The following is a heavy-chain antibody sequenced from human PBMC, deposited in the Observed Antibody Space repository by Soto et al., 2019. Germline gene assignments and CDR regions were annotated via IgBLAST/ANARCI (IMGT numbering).Heavy chain of an antibody. CDR2: ISGSGGTT. Sequence: EVQLLESGGGLVQPGGSLRLSCAASTFTFSNYAMSWVRQAPGKGLEWVSVISGSGGTTYYPDSVKGRFTISRDNSKNTLFLQMNSLRAEDTAIYYYAKVGGGAAGISSRGWIEYWGQGTLVTVSS. V-gene: IGHV3-23*01. D-gene: IGHD6-13*01. CDR1: TFTFSNYA. J-gene: IGHJ4*02. CDR3: AKVGGGAAGISSRGWIEY.